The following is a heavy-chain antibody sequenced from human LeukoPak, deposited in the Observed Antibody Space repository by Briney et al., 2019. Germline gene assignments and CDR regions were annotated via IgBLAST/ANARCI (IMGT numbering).Heavy chain of an antibody. CDR3: AKQLGYCSDGSCYFPY. V-gene: IGHV3-23*01. Sequence: GGSLRLSCAASGFTFSSSAMSWVRQAPGKGLEWVSAISNNGGYTYYADSVQGRFTISRDDSKSTLCLQMNSLRAEDTAVYYCAKQLGYCSDGSCYFPYWGQGTLVTASS. CDR1: GFTFSSSA. CDR2: ISNNGGYT. D-gene: IGHD2-15*01. J-gene: IGHJ4*02.